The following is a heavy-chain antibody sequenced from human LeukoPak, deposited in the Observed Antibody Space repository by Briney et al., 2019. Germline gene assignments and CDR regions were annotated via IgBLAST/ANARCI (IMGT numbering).Heavy chain of an antibody. D-gene: IGHD3-16*01. V-gene: IGHV3-7*01. Sequence: AGGSLRLSCTASGFRFSNYAMNWVRQAPGKGLEWVANIKQDGSEKYYVDSVKGRFTISRDNAKNSLYLQMNSLRAEDTAVYYCARDRLGAEYDYWGQGTLVSVSS. CDR2: IKQDGSEK. CDR1: GFRFSNYA. J-gene: IGHJ4*02. CDR3: ARDRLGAEYDY.